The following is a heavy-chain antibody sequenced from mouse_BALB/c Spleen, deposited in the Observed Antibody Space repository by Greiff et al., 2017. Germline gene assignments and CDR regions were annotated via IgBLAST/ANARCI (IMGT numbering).Heavy chain of an antibody. CDR1: GYTFTSYY. Sequence: VQLQQSGAELVKPGASVKLSCKASGYTFTSYYMYWVKQRPGQGLEWIGEINPSNGGTNFNEKFKSKATLTVDKSSSTAYMQLSSLTSEDSAVYYGTRGWDVAYWGQGTLVTVSA. CDR2: INPSNGGT. J-gene: IGHJ3*01. V-gene: IGHV1S81*02. CDR3: TRGWDVAY. D-gene: IGHD4-1*01.